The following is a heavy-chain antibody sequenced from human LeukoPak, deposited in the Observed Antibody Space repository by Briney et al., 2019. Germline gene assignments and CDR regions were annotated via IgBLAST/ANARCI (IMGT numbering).Heavy chain of an antibody. Sequence: GGSLRLSCAASGFTFSSYWMSWVRQAPGKGLEWVANIKQDGSEKYYVDSVKGRFTISRDNAKDSLYLQMNSLRAEDTAVYYCARDLGAGYFDYWGQGTLVTVSS. J-gene: IGHJ4*02. CDR1: GFTFSSYW. CDR3: ARDLGAGYFDY. D-gene: IGHD6-19*01. V-gene: IGHV3-7*01. CDR2: IKQDGSEK.